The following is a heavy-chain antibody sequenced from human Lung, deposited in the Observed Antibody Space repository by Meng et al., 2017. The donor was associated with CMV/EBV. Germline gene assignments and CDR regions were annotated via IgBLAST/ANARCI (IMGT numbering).Heavy chain of an antibody. Sequence: SETLSLXCTVSGGSISSGDYYWSWIRQPPGKGLEWIGYIYYSGSTYYNPSLKSRVTISVDTSKNQFSLKLSSVTAADTAVYYCARDNIAAAGTEGYWGQGTLVXVSS. D-gene: IGHD6-13*01. CDR1: GGSISSGDYY. V-gene: IGHV4-30-4*08. J-gene: IGHJ4*02. CDR2: IYYSGST. CDR3: ARDNIAAAGTEGY.